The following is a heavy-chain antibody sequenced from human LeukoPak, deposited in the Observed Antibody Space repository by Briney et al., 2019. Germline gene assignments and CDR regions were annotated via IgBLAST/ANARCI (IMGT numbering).Heavy chain of an antibody. CDR2: ISGSGGST. Sequence: GRSLRLSCAASGFTFSTYTIHWVRQAPGKGLEWVSAISGSGGSTYYADSVKGRFTISRDNSKNTLYLQMNSLRAEDTAVYYCAKELDVTMVRGARFDYWGQGTLVTVSS. CDR3: AKELDVTMVRGARFDY. J-gene: IGHJ4*02. D-gene: IGHD3-10*01. CDR1: GFTFSTYT. V-gene: IGHV3-23*01.